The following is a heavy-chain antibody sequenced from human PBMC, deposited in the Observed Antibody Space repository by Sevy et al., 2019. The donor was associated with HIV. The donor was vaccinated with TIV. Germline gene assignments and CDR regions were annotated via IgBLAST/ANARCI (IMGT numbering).Heavy chain of an antibody. Sequence: SETLSLTCTVSGDSISSSSYFWGWIRQPPGKGLEWMGTGYFSGSTYSNVSLKSRVTISVDTSKSQFSLKLSSVTAADTAVYYCARHHCSVSACYLFDYWGQGILVTVSS. CDR2: GYFSGST. V-gene: IGHV4-39*01. CDR3: ARHHCSVSACYLFDY. CDR1: GDSISSSSYF. D-gene: IGHD2-15*01. J-gene: IGHJ4*02.